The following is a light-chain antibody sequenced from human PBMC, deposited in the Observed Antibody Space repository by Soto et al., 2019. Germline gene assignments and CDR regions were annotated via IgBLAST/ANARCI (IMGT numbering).Light chain of an antibody. J-gene: IGKJ2*03. Sequence: WILSPTTLSVSPGERATLSCRASQSVSSYLAWYQQKPGQAPRLLIYGASSRATGIPDRFSGSGSGSDFTLTISRLEAEDGIRDYSTVSAILPQRFADGSKLAIK. V-gene: IGKV3-11*01. CDR3: TVSAILPQR. CDR1: QSVSSY. CDR2: GAS.